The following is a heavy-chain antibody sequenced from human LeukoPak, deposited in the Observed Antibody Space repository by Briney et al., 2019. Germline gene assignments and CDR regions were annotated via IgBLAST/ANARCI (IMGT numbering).Heavy chain of an antibody. D-gene: IGHD2/OR15-2a*01. CDR3: ANNRASLDY. CDR2: INQDGSEK. V-gene: IGHV3-7*02. J-gene: IGHJ4*02. CDR1: GFTFSNSG. Sequence: PGGSLRLSCAASGFTFSNSGMSWVRQAPGKGLEWVANINQDGSEKNCVDSVKGRFTISRDNAENSLYLQMNSLRAEDTAVYYCANNRASLDYWGQGTLVTVSS.